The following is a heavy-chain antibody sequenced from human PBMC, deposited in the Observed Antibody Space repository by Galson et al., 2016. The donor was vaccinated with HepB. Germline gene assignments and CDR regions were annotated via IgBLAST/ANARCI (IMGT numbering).Heavy chain of an antibody. CDR1: GGSISSGPHF. D-gene: IGHD6-19*01. CDR2: ISYSGTT. Sequence: TLSLTCTVSGGSISSGPHFWNWIRQHAGKGLEWIGYISYSGTTYYNPSLLSRVSMSLDRSKNHFSLRLNSVTAADTAVYYCAKGAGFYSTGCDSWGQGTLVTVSS. V-gene: IGHV4-31*03. J-gene: IGHJ4*02. CDR3: AKGAGFYSTGCDS.